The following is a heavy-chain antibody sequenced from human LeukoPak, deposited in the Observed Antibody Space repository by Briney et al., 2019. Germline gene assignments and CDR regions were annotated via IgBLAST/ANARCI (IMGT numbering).Heavy chain of an antibody. Sequence: ASVKVSCKASGYTFTSYAMNWVRQAPGQGLEWMGWINPNSGGTNYAQKFQGRVTMTRDTSISTAYMELSRLRSDDTAVYYCARDHRIAVAGKRWFDPWGQGTLVTVSS. CDR2: INPNSGGT. CDR3: ARDHRIAVAGKRWFDP. J-gene: IGHJ5*02. CDR1: GYTFTSYA. V-gene: IGHV1-2*02. D-gene: IGHD6-19*01.